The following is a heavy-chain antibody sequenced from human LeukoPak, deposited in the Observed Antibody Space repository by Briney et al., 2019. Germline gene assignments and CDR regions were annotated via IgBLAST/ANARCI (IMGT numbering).Heavy chain of an antibody. V-gene: IGHV3-23*01. D-gene: IGHD2-15*01. CDR3: AKVGGYCSGGSCYRVWFDP. Sequence: PGGSLRLSCAASGFTFSNYAMSWVRQAPGKGLEWDSDISGNDDGTYYADSVKGRFTISRDNPKNTLYLQMNSLRAEDTAVYYCAKVGGYCSGGSCYRVWFDPWGQGTLVTVSS. CDR1: GFTFSNYA. CDR2: ISGNDDGT. J-gene: IGHJ5*02.